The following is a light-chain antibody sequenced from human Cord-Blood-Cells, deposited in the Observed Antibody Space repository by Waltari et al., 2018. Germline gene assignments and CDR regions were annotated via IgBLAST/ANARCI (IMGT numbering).Light chain of an antibody. Sequence: QSALTQPRSVSGSPGQSVTISCTGTSSDVGGYNYFSWYQQHPGKAPKLMIYDVSKRPSGVPDRFSGSKSGNTASLTISGLQAEDEADYYCCSYAGSYTRWVFGGGTKLTVL. CDR3: CSYAGSYTRWV. CDR2: DVS. CDR1: SSDVGGYNY. V-gene: IGLV2-11*01. J-gene: IGLJ3*02.